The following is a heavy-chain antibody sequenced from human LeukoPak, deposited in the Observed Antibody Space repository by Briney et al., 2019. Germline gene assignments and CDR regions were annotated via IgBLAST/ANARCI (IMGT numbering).Heavy chain of an antibody. V-gene: IGHV4-61*08. J-gene: IGHJ4*02. CDR2: IYYSGST. D-gene: IGHD4-17*01. Sequence: SETLSLTCAVSGGSINSDGYSWSWIRQPPGKGLEWIGYIYYSGSTNYNPSLKSRVTISVDTSKNQFSLKLSSVTAADTAVYYCARGFSVTTFDYWGQGTLVTVSS. CDR1: GGSINSDGYS. CDR3: ARGFSVTTFDY.